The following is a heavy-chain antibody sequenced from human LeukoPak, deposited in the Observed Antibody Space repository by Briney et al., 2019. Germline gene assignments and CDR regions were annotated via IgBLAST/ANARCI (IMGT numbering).Heavy chain of an antibody. CDR3: ARLDDSSGFHFDY. Sequence: GESLKISCKGSGYTFTTYWIGWVRQMPGKGLEWMGFIYPGDSDTRYSPSFQGQVTISADKSISTAYLQWSSLKASDTAMYYCARLDDSSGFHFDYWGQGILVTVSS. CDR1: GYTFTTYW. J-gene: IGHJ4*02. V-gene: IGHV5-51*01. CDR2: IYPGDSDT. D-gene: IGHD3-22*01.